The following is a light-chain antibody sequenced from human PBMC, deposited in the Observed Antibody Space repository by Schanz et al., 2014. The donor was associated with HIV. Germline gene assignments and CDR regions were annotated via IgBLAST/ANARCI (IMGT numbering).Light chain of an antibody. CDR3: QQYGSSPWT. CDR2: SAS. CDR1: QSVSNN. V-gene: IGKV3-15*01. J-gene: IGKJ1*01. Sequence: TVMTHSPATLSVSPGERATLSCTASQSVSNNLAWYQQKLGQAPRLLIHSASTRVTGIPARFSGGESGTDFTLTISRVEPEDYAVYYCQQYGSSPWTFGQGTKVEVK.